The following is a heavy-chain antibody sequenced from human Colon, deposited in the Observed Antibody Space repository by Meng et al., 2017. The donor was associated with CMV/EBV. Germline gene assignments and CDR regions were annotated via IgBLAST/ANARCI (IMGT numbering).Heavy chain of an antibody. CDR3: LRDPLLLPRRY. CDR2: ITGSGDTT. J-gene: IGHJ4*02. Sequence: GESLKISCVTSGFMFRNYAISWVRQAPGKGLEWVSAITGSGDTTFYTDSVRGRFTISRDNSKNTFYLHMTGLRADDTATYYCLRDPLLLPRRYWGQGTLVTVSS. V-gene: IGHV3-23*01. CDR1: GFMFRNYA. D-gene: IGHD3-3*01.